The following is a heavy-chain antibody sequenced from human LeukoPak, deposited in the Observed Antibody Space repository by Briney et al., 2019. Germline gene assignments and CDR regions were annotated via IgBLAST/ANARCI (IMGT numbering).Heavy chain of an antibody. CDR3: ARAPFYYDRAAGAFDI. V-gene: IGHV4-31*03. CDR1: GGSISSGGYY. D-gene: IGHD3-22*01. Sequence: PSQTLSLTCTVSGGSISSGGYYWSWIRQHPGKGLEWIGYIYYSGSTYYNPSLKNRVTISVDTSKNQFSLKLSSVTAADTAVYYCARAPFYYDRAAGAFDIWGQGTMVTVSS. CDR2: IYYSGST. J-gene: IGHJ3*02.